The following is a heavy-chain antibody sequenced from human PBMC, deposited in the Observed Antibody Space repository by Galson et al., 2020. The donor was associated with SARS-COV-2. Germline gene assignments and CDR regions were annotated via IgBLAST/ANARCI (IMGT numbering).Heavy chain of an antibody. V-gene: IGHV4-39*01. Sequence: SETLSLTCTVSGGSISSSIYYWDWIRQPPGKGLEYIGALYYDESTYYNPSLASRVTMSVDTSRNQFSLKLKSVTAADTAMYYCARRQNMGGLDVFDIWGQGTMVTVAP. CDR2: LYYDEST. J-gene: IGHJ3*02. CDR3: ARRQNMGGLDVFDI. D-gene: IGHD2-15*01. CDR1: GGSISSSIYY.